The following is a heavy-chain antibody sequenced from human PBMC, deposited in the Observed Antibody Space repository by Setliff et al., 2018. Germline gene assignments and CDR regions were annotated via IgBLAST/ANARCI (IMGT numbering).Heavy chain of an antibody. CDR2: IYYSGST. CDR1: GGSISSGDYY. Sequence: SETLSLTCTVSGGSISSGDYYWSWIRQPPGKGLEWIGYIYYSGSTYYNPSLKSRVTISVDTSKNQSSLKLSSVTAADTAVYYCAREAPGYAFDIWGQGTMVTVSS. D-gene: IGHD1-1*01. V-gene: IGHV4-30-4*08. J-gene: IGHJ3*02. CDR3: AREAPGYAFDI.